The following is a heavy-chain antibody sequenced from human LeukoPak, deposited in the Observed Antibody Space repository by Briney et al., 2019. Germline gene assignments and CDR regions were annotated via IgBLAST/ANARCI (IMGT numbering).Heavy chain of an antibody. Sequence: ASVTVSCKASGYTFTSYGITWVRQAPGQGLEWMGWISAYNGNTNYAQKLQGRVTMTTDTSTSTAYMELRSLRSGDTAVYYCARSIAARQILDYWGQGTLVTVSS. V-gene: IGHV1-18*01. CDR3: ARSIAARQILDY. D-gene: IGHD6-6*01. CDR2: ISAYNGNT. CDR1: GYTFTSYG. J-gene: IGHJ4*02.